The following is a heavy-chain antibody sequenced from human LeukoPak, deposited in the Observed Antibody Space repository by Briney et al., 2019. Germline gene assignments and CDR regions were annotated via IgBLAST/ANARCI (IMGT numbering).Heavy chain of an antibody. D-gene: IGHD3-10*01. Sequence: GSLRLSCVLSGLTFSDAWMSWVRQAPGKGLEWVGEINHSGSTNYNPSLKSRVTISVDTSKNQFSLKLSSVTAADTAVYYCARGSKPYGSGSYWGFDPWGQGTLVTVSS. CDR1: GLTFSDAW. CDR3: ARGSKPYGSGSYWGFDP. CDR2: INHSGST. J-gene: IGHJ5*02. V-gene: IGHV4-34*01.